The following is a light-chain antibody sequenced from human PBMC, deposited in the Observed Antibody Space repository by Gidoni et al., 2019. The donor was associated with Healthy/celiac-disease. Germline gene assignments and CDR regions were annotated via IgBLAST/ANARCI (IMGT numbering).Light chain of an antibody. V-gene: IGLV1-44*01. J-gene: IGLJ2*01. CDR1: SSNLGSNT. CDR2: SNN. CDR3: AAWDDSLNGPV. Sequence: QSVLTQPPSASGTPGQRVTISCSGSSSNLGSNTVNWYQQLPGTAPKLLIYSNNQRPSGVPDRFSGSKSGTSASLAISGLQSEDEAYYYCAAWDDSLNGPVFGGGTKLTVL.